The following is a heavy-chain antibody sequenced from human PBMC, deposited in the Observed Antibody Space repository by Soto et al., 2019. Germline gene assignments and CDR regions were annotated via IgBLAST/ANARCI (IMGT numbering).Heavy chain of an antibody. Sequence: GASVKVSCKASGYTFTGYYMHCVRQAPGQGLEWMGWINPNSGGTNYAQKFQGWVTMTRDTSISTAYMELSRLRSDDTAVYYCAREGAYYDFWSGYLNWFDPWGQGTLVTVSS. V-gene: IGHV1-2*04. CDR2: INPNSGGT. J-gene: IGHJ5*02. CDR3: AREGAYYDFWSGYLNWFDP. D-gene: IGHD3-3*01. CDR1: GYTFTGYY.